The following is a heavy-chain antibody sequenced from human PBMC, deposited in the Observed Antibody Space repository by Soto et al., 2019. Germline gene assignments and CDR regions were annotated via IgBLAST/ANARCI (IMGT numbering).Heavy chain of an antibody. Sequence: AASVKVSCKASGYTFTSYGISWVRQAPGQGLECMGWISAYNGNTNYAQKLQGRVTMTTDTSTSTAYMELRSLRSDDTAVYYCERDDPYYDSSGYPLFDYWGQGTLVTVSS. V-gene: IGHV1-18*01. CDR2: ISAYNGNT. D-gene: IGHD3-22*01. CDR3: ERDDPYYDSSGYPLFDY. J-gene: IGHJ4*02. CDR1: GYTFTSYG.